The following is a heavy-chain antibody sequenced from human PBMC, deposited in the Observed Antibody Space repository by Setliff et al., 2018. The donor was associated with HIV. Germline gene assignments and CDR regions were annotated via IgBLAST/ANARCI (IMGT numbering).Heavy chain of an antibody. D-gene: IGHD3-3*01. CDR1: GFSLSTTGMC. CDR2: IDWDDDK. Sequence: SGPTLVNPTQTLTLTCTFSGFSLSTTGMCVTWIRQPPGKALEWLARIDWDDDKYYSTSLKTRLTISKDTSKNQVVLTMTNMDPVDTATYYCARTLTNFWSGYYQTDWGQGTLVNVSS. V-gene: IGHV2-70*11. J-gene: IGHJ4*02. CDR3: ARTLTNFWSGYYQTD.